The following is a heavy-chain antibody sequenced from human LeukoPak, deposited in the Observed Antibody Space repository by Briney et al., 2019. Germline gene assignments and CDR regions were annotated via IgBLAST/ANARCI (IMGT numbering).Heavy chain of an antibody. CDR3: AKGPRGYCSGGSCYSGFDY. CDR1: GFTFSSYA. D-gene: IGHD2-15*01. CDR2: ISGSGGST. Sequence: PGGSLRLSCAASGFTFSSYAMSWVRQAPGKGLEWVSAISGSGGSTYYADSVKGRFTISRDNSTNTLYLQMNSLSAEDTAVYYCAKGPRGYCSGGSCYSGFDYWGQGTLVTVSS. J-gene: IGHJ4*02. V-gene: IGHV3-23*01.